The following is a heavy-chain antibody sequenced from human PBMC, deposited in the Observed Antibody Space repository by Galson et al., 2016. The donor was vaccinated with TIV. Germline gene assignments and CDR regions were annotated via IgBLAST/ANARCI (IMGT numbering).Heavy chain of an antibody. V-gene: IGHV3-23*01. Sequence: SLRLSCAASGFSFSSFAMSWVRQAPGKGLEWVASISGSGGHTHYGDSVQGRFTISRDDSKNALYLQMNSLRADDTAVYYCAKSLFHTIEFGGLTVIFDSWGHGTLVTVSS. J-gene: IGHJ4*01. CDR3: AKSLFHTIEFGGLTVIFDS. D-gene: IGHD3-16*02. CDR2: ISGSGGHT. CDR1: GFSFSSFA.